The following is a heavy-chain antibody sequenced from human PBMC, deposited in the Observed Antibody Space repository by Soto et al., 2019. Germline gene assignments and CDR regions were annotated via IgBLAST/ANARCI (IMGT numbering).Heavy chain of an antibody. D-gene: IGHD6-13*01. CDR3: AREGSSWYGNWFDP. CDR1: GGSISSGGSY. V-gene: IGHV4-31*03. J-gene: IGHJ5*02. Sequence: SETLSLTCTVSGGSISSGGSYWSWIRQHPGKGLEWIGYIYYSGSTYYNPSLKSRVTISVDTSKNQFSLKLSSVTAADTAVYYCAREGSSWYGNWFDPWGQGTLVTVSS. CDR2: IYYSGST.